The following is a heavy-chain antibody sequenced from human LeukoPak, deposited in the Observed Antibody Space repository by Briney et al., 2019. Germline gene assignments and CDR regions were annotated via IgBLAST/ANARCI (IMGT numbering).Heavy chain of an antibody. CDR1: GITFSGHW. V-gene: IGHV3-74*03. CDR2: INGDGSSK. J-gene: IGHJ5*02. D-gene: IGHD1-7*01. Sequence: PGGSLRLSCAASGITFSGHWMHWVRQTPGKGLVWVSRINGDGSSKAYADSVKGRFTISRDNAKNTVYLQMNSLRVDDTAVYYCAREELEPSTHPFDPWGQGTLVTVSS. CDR3: AREELEPSTHPFDP.